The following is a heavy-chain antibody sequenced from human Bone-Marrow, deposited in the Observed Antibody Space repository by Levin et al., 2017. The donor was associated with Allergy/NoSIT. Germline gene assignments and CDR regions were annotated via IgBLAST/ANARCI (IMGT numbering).Heavy chain of an antibody. J-gene: IGHJ4*02. CDR2: ISYDGSNK. CDR3: ARDSGSYPPRSDLDY. CDR1: GFTFSSYA. V-gene: IGHV3-30-3*01. D-gene: IGHD1-26*01. Sequence: GESLKISCAASGFTFSSYAMHWVRQAPGKGLEWVAVISYDGSNKYYADSVKGRFTISRDNSKNTLYLQMNSLRAEDTAVYYCARDSGSYPPRSDLDYWGQGTLVTVSS.